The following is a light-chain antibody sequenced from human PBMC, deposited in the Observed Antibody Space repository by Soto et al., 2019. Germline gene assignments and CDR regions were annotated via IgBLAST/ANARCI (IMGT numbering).Light chain of an antibody. J-gene: IGLJ3*02. CDR2: DVT. V-gene: IGLV2-14*01. CDR1: SSDVGGYNY. Sequence: QSALTQPASVSGSPGQSITISCTGTSSDVGGYNYVSWYQQHPGKAPQVMIYDVTNRPSGVSSRFSGSKSGNTASLTISGLQAEDEADYYCSSYTSSSTQVFGGGTKLTVL. CDR3: SSYTSSSTQV.